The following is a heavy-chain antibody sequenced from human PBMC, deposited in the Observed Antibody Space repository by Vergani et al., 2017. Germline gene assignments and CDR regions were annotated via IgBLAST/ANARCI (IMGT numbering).Heavy chain of an antibody. V-gene: IGHV4-39*01. D-gene: IGHD3-3*01. J-gene: IGHJ6*02. CDR3: ARTYDFWSGYLYFHYYYGMDV. CDR2: FFYSGST. Sequence: QLQLQESGPGLVKPSETLSLTCTVSGGSISSSSYYWGWIRQPPGKGLEWIGTFFYSGSTYYNPSLKSRVTISVDTSKNQFSLKLSSVTAADTAVYYCARTYDFWSGYLYFHYYYGMDVWGQGTTVTVSS. CDR1: GGSISSSSYY.